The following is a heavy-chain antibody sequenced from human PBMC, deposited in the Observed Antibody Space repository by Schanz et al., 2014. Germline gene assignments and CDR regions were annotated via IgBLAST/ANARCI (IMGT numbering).Heavy chain of an antibody. Sequence: EVQLVESGGVVVQPGESLRLSCAGSGFTFDDYTMHWVRQPPGKGLEWVSLVTWDGGYTYYADSVKGRFTISRDNSKNSLYLQMDSLRSEDTALYYCAKNRAGDYESFLDSWGQGTLVTVSS. CDR1: GFTFDDYT. CDR3: AKNRAGDYESFLDS. V-gene: IGHV3-43*01. D-gene: IGHD4-17*01. J-gene: IGHJ4*02. CDR2: VTWDGGYT.